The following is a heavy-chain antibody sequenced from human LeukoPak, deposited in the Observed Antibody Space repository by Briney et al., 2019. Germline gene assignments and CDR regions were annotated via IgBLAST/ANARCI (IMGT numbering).Heavy chain of an antibody. V-gene: IGHV3-64*01. CDR1: GFTFSSYA. D-gene: IGHD4-17*01. CDR3: ASTVTTNAEYFQH. J-gene: IGHJ1*01. CDR2: ISSNGGST. Sequence: QTGGSLRLSFAASGFTFSSYAMHWVRQAPGKGLEYVSAISSNGGSTYYANSVKGRFTISRDNSKNTLYLQMGSLRAEDMAVYYCASTVTTNAEYFQHWGQGTLVTVSS.